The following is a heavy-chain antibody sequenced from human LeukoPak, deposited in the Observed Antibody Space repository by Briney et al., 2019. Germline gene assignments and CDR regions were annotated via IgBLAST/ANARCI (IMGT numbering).Heavy chain of an antibody. V-gene: IGHV1-2*02. CDR1: GYIFTDYY. J-gene: IGHJ5*02. CDR2: IHPNSGGT. CDR3: ARGIRVRGVIRTDYWFDP. D-gene: IGHD3-10*01. Sequence: GASVKVSCKTSGYIFTDYYIHWVRQAPGQGLEWVGWIHPNSGGTNYAQKLQGRVTMTTDTSTSTAYMELRSLRSDDTAVYYCARGIRVRGVIRTDYWFDPWGQGTLVTVSS.